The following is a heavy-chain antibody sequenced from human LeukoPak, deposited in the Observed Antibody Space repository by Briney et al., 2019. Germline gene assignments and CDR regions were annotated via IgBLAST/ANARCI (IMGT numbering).Heavy chain of an antibody. CDR3: ARELGATGYFDY. CDR1: GGTFSSYA. V-gene: IGHV1-69*05. CDR2: IIPIFGTA. J-gene: IGHJ4*02. D-gene: IGHD1-26*01. Sequence: SVKVSCKASGGTFSSYAISWVRQAPGQGLEWMGGIIPIFGTANYAQKFQGRVTITTDESTSTAYMELSSLRSEDTAAYYCARELGATGYFDYWGQGTLATVSS.